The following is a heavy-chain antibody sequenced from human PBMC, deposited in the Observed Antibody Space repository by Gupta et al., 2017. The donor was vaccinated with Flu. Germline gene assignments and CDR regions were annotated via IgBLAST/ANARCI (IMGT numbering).Heavy chain of an antibody. Sequence: EVQLVESGGGLVKPGGSLRLSCAASGFTFSSYSMNWVRQAPGKGLEWVSSISSSSSYIYYADSVKGRFTISRDNAKNSLYLQMNSLRAEDTAVYYCARDTVIVGHRYGMDVWGQGTTVTVSS. V-gene: IGHV3-21*01. CDR1: GFTFSSYS. D-gene: IGHD4-17*01. J-gene: IGHJ6*02. CDR3: ARDTVIVGHRYGMDV. CDR2: ISSSSSYI.